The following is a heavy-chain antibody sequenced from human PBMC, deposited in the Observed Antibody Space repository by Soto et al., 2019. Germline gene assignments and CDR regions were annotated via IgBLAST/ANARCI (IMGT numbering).Heavy chain of an antibody. J-gene: IGHJ4*02. Sequence: QVQLQQWGAGLLKPSETLSLTCAVYGGSFSGYYWSWIRQPPGKGLEWSGEINHSGSTNYNPYLTSPVTISVATSQDQFSLTLRSVTAAATAVYYCARARIAARWKSSDYWGQGTLVTVSS. D-gene: IGHD6-6*01. CDR3: ARARIAARWKSSDY. CDR1: GGSFSGYY. CDR2: INHSGST. V-gene: IGHV4-34*01.